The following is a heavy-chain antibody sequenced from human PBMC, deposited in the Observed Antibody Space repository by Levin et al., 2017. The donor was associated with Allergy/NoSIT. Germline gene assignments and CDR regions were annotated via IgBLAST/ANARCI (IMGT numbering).Heavy chain of an antibody. J-gene: IGHJ4*02. CDR1: FFPFLLSF. Sequence: SFSSSFFPFLLSFLPWVRQAPGKGLEWVAVIWYDGSNKYYADSVKGRFTISLSPSKNTLYLQMNSLRAEDTAVYYCARNKYYYDSSGYYKYYFDYWGQGTLVTVSS. V-gene: IGHV3-33*01. D-gene: IGHD3-22*01. CDR2: IWYDGSNK. CDR3: ARNKYYYDSSGYYKYYFDY.